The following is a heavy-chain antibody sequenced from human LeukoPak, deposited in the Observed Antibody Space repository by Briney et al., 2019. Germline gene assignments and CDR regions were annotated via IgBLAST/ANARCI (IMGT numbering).Heavy chain of an antibody. J-gene: IGHJ4*02. D-gene: IGHD3-10*01. Sequence: VSVKVSCKASGYTFTSYAINWVRQAPGQGLEWMGWINTNTGNPTYAQGFTGRFVFSLDTSVSTTYLQISSLKAEDTAVYYCARDKVRGVTDYWGQGTLVTVSS. CDR2: INTNTGNP. CDR3: ARDKVRGVTDY. CDR1: GYTFTSYA. V-gene: IGHV7-4-1*02.